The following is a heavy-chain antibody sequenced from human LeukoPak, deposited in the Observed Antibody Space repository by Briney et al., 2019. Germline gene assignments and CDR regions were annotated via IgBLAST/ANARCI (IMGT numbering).Heavy chain of an antibody. CDR3: ARVSSAWSRSVYLDY. CDR1: GGTFSNHS. CDR2: IIPVFGAI. V-gene: IGHV1-69*05. J-gene: IGHJ4*02. D-gene: IGHD6-19*01. Sequence: GASVKVSCKASGGTFSNHSISWVRQAPGQGLEWMGGIIPVFGAINYAQRLQGRLTITTDESTYTAYMELSSLRSEDTAVYYCARVSSAWSRSVYLDYWGQGTLVTVSS.